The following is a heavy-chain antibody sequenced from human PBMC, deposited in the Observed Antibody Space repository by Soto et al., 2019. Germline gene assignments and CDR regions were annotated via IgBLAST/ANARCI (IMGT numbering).Heavy chain of an antibody. CDR2: IYSGGST. V-gene: IGHV3-66*01. D-gene: IGHD2-15*01. CDR1: GFTVSSNY. J-gene: IGHJ4*02. CDR3: ARDTGYCSGGSCYSDGFDY. Sequence: EVQLVESGGGLVQPGGSLRLSCAASGFTVSSNYMSWVRQAPGKGLEWVSVIYSGGSTYYADSVKGRFTISRDNSKKTLYLQMNSLRAEDTAVYYCARDTGYCSGGSCYSDGFDYWGQGTLVTVSS.